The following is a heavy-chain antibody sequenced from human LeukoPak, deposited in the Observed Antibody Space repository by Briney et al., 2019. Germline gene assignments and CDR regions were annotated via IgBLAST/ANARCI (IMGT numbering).Heavy chain of an antibody. V-gene: IGHV4-59*08. CDR1: GGSSSSYY. CDR2: IYNSGST. Sequence: SETLSLTCTVSGGSSSSYYWSWIRQPPGKGLEWIGNIYNSGSTNYNPSLKSRVTISVDTSKSQFSLKLSSVTAADTAVYYCARGAVLNWFDPWGQGTLVTVSS. CDR3: ARGAVLNWFDP. D-gene: IGHD6-19*01. J-gene: IGHJ5*02.